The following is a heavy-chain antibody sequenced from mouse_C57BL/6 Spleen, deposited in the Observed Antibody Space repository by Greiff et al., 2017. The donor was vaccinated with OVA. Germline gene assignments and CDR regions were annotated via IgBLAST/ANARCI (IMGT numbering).Heavy chain of an antibody. V-gene: IGHV5-6*01. J-gene: IGHJ3*01. D-gene: IGHD3-2*02. Sequence: EVQVVESGGDLVKPGGSLKLSCAASGFTFSSYGMSWVRQTPDKRLEWVATISSGGSYTYYPDSVKGRFTISRDNAKNTLYLQMSSLKSEDTAMYYCARPVDSSGRPFAYWGQGTLVTVSA. CDR3: ARPVDSSGRPFAY. CDR1: GFTFSSYG. CDR2: ISSGGSYT.